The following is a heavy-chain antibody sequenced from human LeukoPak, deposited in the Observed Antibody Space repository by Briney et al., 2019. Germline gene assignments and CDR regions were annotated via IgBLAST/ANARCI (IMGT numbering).Heavy chain of an antibody. Sequence: GESLKISCKGSGYSFTTYWIGWVRQMPGKGLEWMGIIYPEDSDTRYSPSFQGQVTISADKSISTSYLQWSSLKASDTAMYYCARHMTEYSSSSFLGYWGQGTLVTVSS. CDR3: ARHMTEYSSSSFLGY. D-gene: IGHD6-6*01. CDR2: IYPEDSDT. V-gene: IGHV5-51*01. J-gene: IGHJ4*02. CDR1: GYSFTTYW.